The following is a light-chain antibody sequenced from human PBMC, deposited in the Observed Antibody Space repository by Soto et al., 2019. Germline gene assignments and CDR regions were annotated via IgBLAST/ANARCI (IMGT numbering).Light chain of an antibody. Sequence: EIVLTQSPGTLSLSPGERATLSCRASQSVSSRYLAWYQQKAGQAPRLLIYGASSRATGIPDRFSGSGSGTDFTLTISRLEPEDFAGYYCQQYGSSSPITFGGGTNVEIK. CDR1: QSVSSRY. CDR3: QQYGSSSPIT. J-gene: IGKJ4*01. V-gene: IGKV3-20*01. CDR2: GAS.